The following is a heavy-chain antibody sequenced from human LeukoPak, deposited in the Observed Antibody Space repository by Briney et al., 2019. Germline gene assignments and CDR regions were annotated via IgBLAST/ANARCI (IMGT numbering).Heavy chain of an antibody. CDR1: GFTFSNSA. CDR3: AKGIYSSGWSYFDY. D-gene: IGHD6-19*01. CDR2: LSGSGITT. J-gene: IGHJ4*01. Sequence: GGSLRLSCAASGFTFSNSAMSWVRQAPGKGLEWVSTLSGSGITTYYADSLKGRFTISRDNSKNTLYLQMNTLRAEDSALYYCAKGIYSSGWSYFDYWGHGTLVTVSS. V-gene: IGHV3-23*01.